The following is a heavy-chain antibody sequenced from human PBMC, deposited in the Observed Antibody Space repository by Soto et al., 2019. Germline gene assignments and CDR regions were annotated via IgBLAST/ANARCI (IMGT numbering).Heavy chain of an antibody. CDR1: GYTFTSYG. CDR2: ISAYNGNT. V-gene: IGHV1-18*01. CDR3: ARDRIMITVGGVIVTASGDY. J-gene: IGHJ4*02. Sequence: QVQLVQSGAEVKKPGASVKVSCKASGYTFTSYGISWVRQAPGQGLEWMGWISAYNGNTNYAQKLQGRVTMTTDTSTSTAYMELRSLRSQDTAVYYCARDRIMITVGGVIVTASGDYWGQGTLVTVSS. D-gene: IGHD3-16*02.